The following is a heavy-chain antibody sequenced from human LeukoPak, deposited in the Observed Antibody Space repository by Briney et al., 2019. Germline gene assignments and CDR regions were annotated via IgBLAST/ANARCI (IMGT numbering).Heavy chain of an antibody. V-gene: IGHV1-2*04. CDR1: GYTFTGYY. CDR3: ARVLGILTVDAFDI. CDR2: INPNSGGT. J-gene: IGHJ3*02. Sequence: ASVKVTCKASGYTFTGYYMHWVRQAPGQGLEWMGWINPNSGGTNYAQKFQGWVTMTRDTSISTAYMELSSLRSEDTAVYYCARVLGILTVDAFDIWGQGTMVTVSS. D-gene: IGHD3-9*01.